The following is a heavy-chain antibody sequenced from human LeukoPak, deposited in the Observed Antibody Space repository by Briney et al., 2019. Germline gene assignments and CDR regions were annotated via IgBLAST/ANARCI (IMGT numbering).Heavy chain of an antibody. CDR2: INLSGST. D-gene: IGHD2-2*02. V-gene: IGHV4-34*01. J-gene: IGHJ4*02. Sequence: PSETLSLTCAVYGGSFSGYYWSWIRQPPGKGLEWIGEINLSGSTNYNPSLKSRVTISVDTSKNLFSLKLSSVTAADTAVYHCARFSIVVVPAAIFFRRDLGFDYWGQGTLVTVSS. CDR3: ARFSIVVVPAAIFFRRDLGFDY. CDR1: GGSFSGYY.